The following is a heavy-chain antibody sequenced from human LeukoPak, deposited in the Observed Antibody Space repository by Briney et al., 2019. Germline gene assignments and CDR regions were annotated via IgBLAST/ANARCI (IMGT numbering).Heavy chain of an antibody. J-gene: IGHJ6*03. D-gene: IGHD3-3*01. CDR2: IYHSGST. CDR1: GYSISSGYY. Sequence: PSETLSLTCAASGYSISSGYYWGWIRQPPGKGLEWIGSIYHSGSTYYNPSLKSRVTISVDTSKNQFSLKLSSVTAADTAVYYCARQIWSGYYTDYYYYMDVWGKGTTVTVSS. CDR3: ARQIWSGYYTDYYYYMDV. V-gene: IGHV4-38-2*01.